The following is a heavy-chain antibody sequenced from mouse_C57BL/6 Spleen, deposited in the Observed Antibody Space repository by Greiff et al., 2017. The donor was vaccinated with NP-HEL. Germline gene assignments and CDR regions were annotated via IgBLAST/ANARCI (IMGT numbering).Heavy chain of an antibody. CDR1: GFTFSSYA. V-gene: IGHV5-9-1*02. CDR2: ISSGGDYI. D-gene: IGHD2-4*01. Sequence: EVKLVESGEGLVKPGGSLKLSCAASGFTFSSYAMSWVRQTPEKRLEWVAYISSGGDYIYYADTVKGRFTISRDNARNNLYLQMSSLKSEDTAMYYCTRVYYDYDGFAYWGQGTLVTVSA. J-gene: IGHJ3*01. CDR3: TRVYYDYDGFAY.